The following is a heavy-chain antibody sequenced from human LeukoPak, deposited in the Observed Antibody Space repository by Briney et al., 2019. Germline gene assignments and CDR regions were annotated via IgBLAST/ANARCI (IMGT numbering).Heavy chain of an antibody. CDR3: ARSQYYYDSSGYSQIFDY. Sequence: SETLSLTCTVSGGSISSYYWSWIRQPPGKGLEWIGYIYYSGSTNYNPSLKSRVTISVDTSKNQFSLKLSSVTAADTAVYYCARSQYYYDSSGYSQIFDYWGQGTLVTVSS. D-gene: IGHD3-22*01. CDR1: GGSISSYY. CDR2: IYYSGST. V-gene: IGHV4-59*08. J-gene: IGHJ4*02.